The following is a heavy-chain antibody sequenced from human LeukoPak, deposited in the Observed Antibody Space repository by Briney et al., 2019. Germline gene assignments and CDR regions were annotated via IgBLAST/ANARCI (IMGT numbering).Heavy chain of an antibody. CDR2: INPNSGGT. CDR3: ARVEGPGYSSGWSYYYYYGMDV. J-gene: IGHJ6*02. Sequence: ASVKVSCKASGYTFTGYYMHWVRQAPGQGLEWMGRINPNSGGTNYAQKLQGRVTMTTDTSTSTAYMELRSLRSDDTAVYYCARVEGPGYSSGWSYYYYYGMDVWGQGTTVTVSS. D-gene: IGHD6-19*01. CDR1: GYTFTGYY. V-gene: IGHV1-2*06.